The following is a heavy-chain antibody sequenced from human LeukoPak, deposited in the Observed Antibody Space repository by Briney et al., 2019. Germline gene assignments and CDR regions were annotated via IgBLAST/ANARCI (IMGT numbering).Heavy chain of an antibody. D-gene: IGHD3-10*01. V-gene: IGHV4-34*01. CDR3: ARRRYTITMDRGVRGEIDP. Sequence: PSETLSLTCAVYGGSFSGYYWSWIRQPPGKGLEWIGEINHSGSTNYNPSLKSRVTISVDTSKNQFSLKLSSVTAADTAVYYCARRRYTITMDRGVRGEIDPWGQGTLVTVSS. J-gene: IGHJ5*02. CDR1: GGSFSGYY. CDR2: INHSGST.